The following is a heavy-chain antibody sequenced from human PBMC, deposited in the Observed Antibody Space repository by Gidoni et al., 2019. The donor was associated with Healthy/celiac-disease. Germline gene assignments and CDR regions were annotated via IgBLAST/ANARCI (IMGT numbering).Heavy chain of an antibody. J-gene: IGHJ4*02. D-gene: IGHD6-19*01. Sequence: GKGLEWIGEINHSGSTNYNPSLKSRVTISVDTSKNQFSLKLSSVTAADTAVYYCARGPPGYSSGWYNYWGQGTLVTVSS. CDR3: ARGPPGYSSGWYNY. CDR2: INHSGST. V-gene: IGHV4-34*01.